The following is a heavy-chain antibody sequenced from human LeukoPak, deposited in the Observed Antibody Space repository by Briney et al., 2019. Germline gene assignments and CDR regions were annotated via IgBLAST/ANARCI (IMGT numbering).Heavy chain of an antibody. V-gene: IGHV3-30*03. CDR3: GTEGGARGVDTVRYEY. CDR1: GFTFSGFG. D-gene: IGHD2-8*02. J-gene: IGHJ1*01. CDR2: ISSDGSNK. Sequence: GGSLRLSCAASGFTFSGFGMHWVPQAPGKGLQWVAVISSDGSNKFYADSVAGRFTISRDNSKNTVFLQMSSLRPEDTAVYFCGTEGGARGVDTVRYEYWGQGTLVTVSS.